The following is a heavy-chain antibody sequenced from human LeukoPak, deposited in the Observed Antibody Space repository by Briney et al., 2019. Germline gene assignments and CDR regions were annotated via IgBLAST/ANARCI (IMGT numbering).Heavy chain of an antibody. Sequence: GGSLRLSCAASDFTFSDYAMSRVRHAPGKGLEWVSGISGSGGSPFYSDSVKGRFIISRDNSQNTVYLQMNSLRAEDTALYYCAKGKTHYYGPGDSWGQGTLVTVSS. CDR2: ISGSGGSP. D-gene: IGHD3-10*01. CDR3: AKGKTHYYGPGDS. J-gene: IGHJ4*02. CDR1: DFTFSDYA. V-gene: IGHV3-23*01.